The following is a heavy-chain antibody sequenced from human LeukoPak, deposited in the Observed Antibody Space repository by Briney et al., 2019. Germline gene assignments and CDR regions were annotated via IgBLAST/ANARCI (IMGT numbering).Heavy chain of an antibody. CDR2: IYYSGST. V-gene: IGHV4-61*01. D-gene: IGHD3-22*01. CDR3: ARRGVGYYDSSGYYALDY. Sequence: PSETLSLTCTVSGGSISSSSYYWSWIRQPPGKGLEWIGYIYYSGSTNYNPSLKSRVTISVDTSKNQFSLKLSSVTAADTAVYYCARRGVGYYDSSGYYALDYWGQGTLVTVSS. CDR1: GGSISSSSYY. J-gene: IGHJ4*02.